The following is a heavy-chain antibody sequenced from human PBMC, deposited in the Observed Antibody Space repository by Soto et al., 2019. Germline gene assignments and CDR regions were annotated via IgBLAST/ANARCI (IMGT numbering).Heavy chain of an antibody. CDR1: GCSISSYY. CDR3: ARSRWAEV. CDR2: SHYSGNT. D-gene: IGHD1-26*01. Sequence: SLTCTVSGCSISSYYWSWIRQPPGKGLEWIGYSHYSGNTNYNPSLKGRVTISVDTSKNQFSLKLSSVTAADTAVYYCARSRWAEVWGQGTLVTVSS. V-gene: IGHV4-59*01. J-gene: IGHJ4*02.